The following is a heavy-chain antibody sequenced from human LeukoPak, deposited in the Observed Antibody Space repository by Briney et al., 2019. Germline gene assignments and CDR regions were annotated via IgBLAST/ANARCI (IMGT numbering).Heavy chain of an antibody. CDR3: ARLGVYCSGGSCYYNWFDP. CDR1: GGSFSGYY. Sequence: SETLSLTCAVYGGSFSGYYWSWIRQPPGKGLEWTGEINHSGSTSYNPSLKSRVTISVDTSKNQFSLKLSSVTAADTAVYYCARLGVYCSGGSCYYNWFDPWGQGTLVTVSS. D-gene: IGHD2-15*01. J-gene: IGHJ5*02. CDR2: INHSGST. V-gene: IGHV4-34*01.